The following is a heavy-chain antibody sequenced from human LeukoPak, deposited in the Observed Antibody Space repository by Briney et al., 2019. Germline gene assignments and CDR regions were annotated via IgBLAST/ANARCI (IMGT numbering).Heavy chain of an antibody. CDR1: VGTFSIYA. Sequence: SVTVSCKASVGTFSIYAISWVRQAPGQGLEWMGRITPIFRTATYAQKFQGRLTIIADKSTTTAYMELSSLTSEDTAVYYCARDFGEVVVSDWAFDIWGQGTMVTVSS. CDR2: ITPIFRTA. V-gene: IGHV1-69*06. J-gene: IGHJ3*02. CDR3: ARDFGEVVVSDWAFDI. D-gene: IGHD2-15*01.